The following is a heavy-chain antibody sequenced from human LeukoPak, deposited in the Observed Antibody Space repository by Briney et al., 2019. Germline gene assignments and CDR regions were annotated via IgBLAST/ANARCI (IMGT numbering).Heavy chain of an antibody. CDR1: GYTFTGYY. CDR3: ARDCSSTNYQGAFDI. V-gene: IGHV1-2*02. J-gene: IGHJ3*02. Sequence: ASVKVSCKASGYTFTGYYMHWVRQAPGQGLEWMGWINPNSGGTNYAQKFQGRVTMTRDTSISTAYMELSRLRSDDKAVYYCARDCSSTNYQGAFDIWGQGTMVTVSS. D-gene: IGHD2-2*01. CDR2: INPNSGGT.